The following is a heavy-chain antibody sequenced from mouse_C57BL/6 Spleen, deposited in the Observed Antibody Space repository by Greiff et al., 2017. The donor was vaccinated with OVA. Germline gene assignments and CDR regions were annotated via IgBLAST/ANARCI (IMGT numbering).Heavy chain of an antibody. J-gene: IGHJ3*01. D-gene: IGHD2-13*01. Sequence: VQLQHPGAELVTPGASVKLFCKASGHTFTRFWMHWVKQRPGQGLEWIGMIHPNSVSTNYNEKFKSKATLTVDKSSSTAYMQLSSLTSEDSAVYYCARGEDVEGAGFAYWGQGTLVTVSA. CDR2: IHPNSVST. CDR3: ARGEDVEGAGFAY. CDR1: GHTFTRFW. V-gene: IGHV1-64*01.